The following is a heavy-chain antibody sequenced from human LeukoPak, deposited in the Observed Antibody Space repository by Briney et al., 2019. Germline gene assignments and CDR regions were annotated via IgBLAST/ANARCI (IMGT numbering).Heavy chain of an antibody. CDR1: GFTFSSYA. J-gene: IGHJ4*02. Sequence: GGSLRLSCAASGFTFSSYAMHWVRQAPGKGLEYVAGISSNGGSTYYANSMKGRFTISRDNSKNTLYLQMGSLRPEDMAVYYCARGGSSSYYGLDYWGQGTLVTVSS. CDR3: ARGGSSSYYGLDY. CDR2: ISSNGGST. V-gene: IGHV3-64*01. D-gene: IGHD6-13*01.